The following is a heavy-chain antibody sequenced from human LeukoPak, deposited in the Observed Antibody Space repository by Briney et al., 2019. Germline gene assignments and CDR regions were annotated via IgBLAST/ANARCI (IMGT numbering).Heavy chain of an antibody. J-gene: IGHJ4*02. D-gene: IGHD1-26*01. CDR1: GFTFSTSV. CDR3: ARDPTYYLRYGYFDS. CDR2: INNVRSHI. V-gene: IGHV3-21*06. Sequence: GGSLRLSCAASGFTFSTSVMNWVRQAPGKGLEWVSSINNVRSHIYYADSVRGRFTISRDNANNVLYLQMNSLRAEDTAVYYCARDPTYYLRYGYFDSWGQGTLVTVSS.